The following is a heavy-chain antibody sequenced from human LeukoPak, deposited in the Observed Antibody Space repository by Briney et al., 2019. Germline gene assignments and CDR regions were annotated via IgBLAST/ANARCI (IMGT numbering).Heavy chain of an antibody. J-gene: IGHJ4*02. D-gene: IGHD1-1*01. Sequence: PGGSLRLSCAASGFTFNNYAMNWVRQAPGEGLGRGSVINDSGGSTFYADSVKGRFSISRDNSNLYLQMSSLRAEDTAVYCCGRSLRWNLVGFDYWGQGTLVTVSS. CDR3: GRSLRWNLVGFDY. CDR2: INDSGGST. CDR1: GFTFNNYA. V-gene: IGHV3-23*01.